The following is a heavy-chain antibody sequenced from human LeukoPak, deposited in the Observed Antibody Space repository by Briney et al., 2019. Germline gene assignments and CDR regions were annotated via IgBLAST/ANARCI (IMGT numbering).Heavy chain of an antibody. Sequence: PGGSLGLSCAVSGFTFSSYWMNWVRQAPGKGLVCVSRINSDGSSTSYADSVKGRFTISRDNAKNTLYLQMNSLRAEDTAVYYCARDRPHYGDYEVSDYWGQGTLVTVSS. CDR1: GFTFSSYW. J-gene: IGHJ4*02. D-gene: IGHD4-17*01. CDR2: INSDGSST. CDR3: ARDRPHYGDYEVSDY. V-gene: IGHV3-74*01.